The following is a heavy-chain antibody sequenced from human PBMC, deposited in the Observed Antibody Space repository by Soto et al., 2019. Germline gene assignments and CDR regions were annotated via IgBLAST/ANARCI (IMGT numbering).Heavy chain of an antibody. J-gene: IGHJ4*02. CDR3: ARSTFGSGWYYHFDS. CDR1: GGAISSYY. Sequence: QVQLQESGPGLVKPSETLSLNCTVSGGAISSYYWSWIRQPPGKGLEWIGYIYKESSTKYNPSLKSRVTISVDTSKNQFSLKLTSVTAADTAVYYCARSTFGSGWYYHFDSWGQGTLVTVSS. D-gene: IGHD6-19*01. V-gene: IGHV4-59*12. CDR2: IYKESST.